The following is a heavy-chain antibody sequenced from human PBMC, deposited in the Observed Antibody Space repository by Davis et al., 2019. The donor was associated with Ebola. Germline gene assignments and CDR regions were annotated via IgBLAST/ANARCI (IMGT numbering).Heavy chain of an antibody. V-gene: IGHV3-23*01. J-gene: IGHJ6*04. D-gene: IGHD5-24*01. CDR1: VITFSSYA. Sequence: GGSLRLSCTDSVITFSSYAMTWVRQAPGKGLEWVSAISGSGGSTYYADSVKGRFTISRDNSKNTLYLQMNSLRAEDTGVYYCARNQGWLQLSTIYGSVGMDVWGKGTTVTVSS. CDR3: ARNQGWLQLSTIYGSVGMDV. CDR2: ISGSGGST.